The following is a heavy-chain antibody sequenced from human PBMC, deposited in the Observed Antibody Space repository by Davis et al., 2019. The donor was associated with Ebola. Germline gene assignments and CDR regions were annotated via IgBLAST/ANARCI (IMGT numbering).Heavy chain of an antibody. V-gene: IGHV3-21*01. J-gene: IGHJ4*02. D-gene: IGHD3-3*01. CDR2: ISSSSTYI. Sequence: GGSLRLPCAASGLTFSTYTLNWVRQAPGKGLEWVSSISSSSTYIYYADSVEGRFTISRDNAKNSLYLQMNSLRAEDTAVYYCATQGSQYDFWSGDVVYYFDNWGQGTLVTVSS. CDR1: GLTFSTYT. CDR3: ATQGSQYDFWSGDVVYYFDN.